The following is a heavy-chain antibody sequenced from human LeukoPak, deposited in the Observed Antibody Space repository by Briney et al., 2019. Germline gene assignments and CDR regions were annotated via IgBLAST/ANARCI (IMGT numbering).Heavy chain of an antibody. D-gene: IGHD2-2*01. Sequence: ASVKVSCKASGYTFTGYYMHWVRQAPGQGLEWMGWINPNSGGTNYAQKFEGSVTMTRDRSISTAYMELSRLRSDDAAVYYCARNFVSCHHGWGQGTLVTVSS. V-gene: IGHV1-2*02. CDR1: GYTFTGYY. J-gene: IGHJ4*02. CDR3: ARNFVSCHHG. CDR2: INPNSGGT.